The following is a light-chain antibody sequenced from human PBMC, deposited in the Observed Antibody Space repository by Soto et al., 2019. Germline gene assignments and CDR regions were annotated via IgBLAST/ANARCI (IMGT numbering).Light chain of an antibody. V-gene: IGLV2-14*01. CDR2: EVS. Sequence: SALTQPSSVCGSPGQSVTISCTGTSSDVGGYNYVSWYQQHPGKAPKLMIYEVSNRPSGVSNRFSGSKSGHTASLTISGLQSEDEADYFCTSYTSSKTLEVFGTGTKVTVL. CDR3: TSYTSSKTLEV. CDR1: SSDVGGYNY. J-gene: IGLJ1*01.